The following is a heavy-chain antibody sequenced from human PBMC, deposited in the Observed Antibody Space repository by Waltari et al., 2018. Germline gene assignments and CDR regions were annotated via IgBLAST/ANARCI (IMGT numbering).Heavy chain of an antibody. V-gene: IGHV4-39*07. CDR1: GGSISNSSYY. D-gene: IGHD2-2*01. Sequence: QLQLQESGPGLVKPSETLSLTCTVSGGSISNSSYYWGWIRQPTGKGLEWIGSIYYSGSTYYNPSPKSRVTIAVDTSKNQFSLKLSSVTAADTAVYYCARDGVVPAAIQYYFDYWGQGTLVTVSS. CDR3: ARDGVVPAAIQYYFDY. J-gene: IGHJ4*02. CDR2: IYYSGST.